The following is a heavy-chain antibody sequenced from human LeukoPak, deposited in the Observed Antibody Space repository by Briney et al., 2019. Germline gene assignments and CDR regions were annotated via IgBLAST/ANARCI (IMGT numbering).Heavy chain of an antibody. CDR1: GGSMTGYH. V-gene: IGHV4-59*08. D-gene: IGHD2-21*02. CDR2: IFPTGRT. Sequence: SETLSLTCTVSGGSMTGYHWSWVRQPPGQGLEWIAYIFPTGRTNYTPSLRSRATISIDTSNNQFALKLTSVTAADTAVYFCVRLGYCEGGHCYSRDWGQGALVTVSS. CDR3: VRLGYCEGGHCYSRD. J-gene: IGHJ4*02.